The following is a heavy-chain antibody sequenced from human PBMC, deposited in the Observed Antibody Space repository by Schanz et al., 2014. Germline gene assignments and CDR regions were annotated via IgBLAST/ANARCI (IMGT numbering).Heavy chain of an antibody. J-gene: IGHJ5*02. CDR1: GGTFSSST. Sequence: QVQLVQSGAEVKKPGSSVKVSCKASGGTFSSSTLTWVRQAPGQGLEWMGRIIPSLDKTNYAQKFQGRVTMTADKATSTVDMEESSRRSEDATVEYCGAASSPVREAGAGSAFHLWGQGTLVTVSP. CDR2: IIPSLDKT. CDR3: GAASSPVREAGAGSAFHL. V-gene: IGHV1-69*02. D-gene: IGHD6-13*01.